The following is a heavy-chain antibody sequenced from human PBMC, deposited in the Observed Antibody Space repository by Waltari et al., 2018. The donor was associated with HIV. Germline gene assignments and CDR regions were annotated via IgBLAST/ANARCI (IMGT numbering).Heavy chain of an antibody. Sequence: QVQLQESGPGLVKPSETLSLTCTVSGGSISSYYWSWIRQPPGKGLEWIGYIYYSGSTNYNPSLKSRVTISVDTSKNQFSLKLSSVTAADTAVYYCARDRWSSGSYYRDSRYYYYGMDVWGQGTTVTVSS. J-gene: IGHJ6*02. D-gene: IGHD3-10*01. CDR1: GGSISSYY. CDR2: IYYSGST. CDR3: ARDRWSSGSYYRDSRYYYYGMDV. V-gene: IGHV4-59*01.